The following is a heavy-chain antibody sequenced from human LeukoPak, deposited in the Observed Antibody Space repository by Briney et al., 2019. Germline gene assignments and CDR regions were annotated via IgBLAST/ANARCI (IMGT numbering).Heavy chain of an antibody. J-gene: IGHJ4*02. CDR2: ISWNSGSI. CDR3: AAIDY. Sequence: QPGGSLRLSCAASGFTFDDYAMPWVRQAPGKGLGWVSGISWNSGSIGYADSVKGRFTISRDNAKNSLYLQMNSLRAEDTAVYYCAAIDYWGQGTLVTVSS. CDR1: GFTFDDYA. V-gene: IGHV3-9*01.